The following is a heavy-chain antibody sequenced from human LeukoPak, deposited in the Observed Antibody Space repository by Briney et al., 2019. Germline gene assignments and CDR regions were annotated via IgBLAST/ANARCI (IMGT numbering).Heavy chain of an antibody. Sequence: RRSLRLSCAASGFTFTTYCMSWVRQARGKGPEWLANINPGRSEKDYVDSLKGRFTISRDNAENSVSLQMSTLGAEDTAVYYCGRHIDFWGQGTLVIVSS. V-gene: IGHV3-7*05. J-gene: IGHJ4*02. CDR2: INPGRSEK. CDR1: GFTFTTYC. CDR3: GRHIDF.